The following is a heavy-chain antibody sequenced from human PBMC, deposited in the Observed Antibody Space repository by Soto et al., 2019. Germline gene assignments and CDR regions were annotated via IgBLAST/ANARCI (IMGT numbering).Heavy chain of an antibody. CDR3: VGDGYKLYYNYGLDV. CDR2: ISSSGSTI. D-gene: IGHD3-22*01. CDR1: GFIFGSYE. Sequence: EVQLVESGGGLVQPGGSLRLSCAASGFIFGSYEMNWVRQAPGKGLQWVSCISSSGSTIYYADSVKGRFTISRDNAKNSLYLQMNSLRVEDTAFYYCVGDGYKLYYNYGLDVWGQGTSVIVSS. V-gene: IGHV3-48*03. J-gene: IGHJ6*02.